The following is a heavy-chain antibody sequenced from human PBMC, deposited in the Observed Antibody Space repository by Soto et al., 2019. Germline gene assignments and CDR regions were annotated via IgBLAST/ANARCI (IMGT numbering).Heavy chain of an antibody. Sequence: VGSLRLSCAASGFTVSSNYMSWVRQAPGKGLEWVSVIYSGGSTYYADSVKGRFTISRDNSKNTLYLQMNSLRAEDTAVYYCARDTFGYGSVFDYWGQGTLVTVSS. CDR3: ARDTFGYGSVFDY. J-gene: IGHJ4*02. CDR1: GFTVSSNY. D-gene: IGHD3-10*01. V-gene: IGHV3-53*01. CDR2: IYSGGST.